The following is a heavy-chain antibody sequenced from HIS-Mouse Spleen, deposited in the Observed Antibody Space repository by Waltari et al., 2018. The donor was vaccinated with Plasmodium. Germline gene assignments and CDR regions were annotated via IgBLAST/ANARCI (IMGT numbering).Heavy chain of an antibody. V-gene: IGHV4-59*01. Sequence: QVQLQESGPGLVKPSETLSLHCTVSGGSISSYHWSWIRQPPGKGLEWIAYIYYSGSTNYNPSLKSRVTISVDTSKNQFSLKLSSVTAADTAVFYCARGGYSSSSYYFDYWGQGTLVTVSS. D-gene: IGHD6-6*01. CDR3: ARGGYSSSSYYFDY. CDR1: GGSISSYH. J-gene: IGHJ4*02. CDR2: IYYSGST.